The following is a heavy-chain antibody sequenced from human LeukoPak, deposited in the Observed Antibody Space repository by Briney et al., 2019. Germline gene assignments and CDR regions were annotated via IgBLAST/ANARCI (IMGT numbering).Heavy chain of an antibody. CDR3: ARSSRTYSYGLIWFDP. CDR1: GFTFSSYG. CDR2: ISYDGSNK. J-gene: IGHJ5*02. Sequence: GGSLRLSCAASGFTFSSYGMHWVRQAPGKGLEWVAVISYDGSNKYYADSVKGRFTISRDNSKNTLYLQMNSLRAEDTAVYYCARSSRTYSYGLIWFDPWGQGTLVTVSS. D-gene: IGHD5-18*01. V-gene: IGHV3-30*03.